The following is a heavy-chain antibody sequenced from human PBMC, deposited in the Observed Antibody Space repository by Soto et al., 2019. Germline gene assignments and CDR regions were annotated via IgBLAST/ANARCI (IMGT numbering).Heavy chain of an antibody. CDR2: ISGDATTT. D-gene: IGHD7-27*01. CDR3: VRGKLGSAFDI. J-gene: IGHJ3*02. CDR1: GFTFNSDW. Sequence: GGSLRLSCAASGFTFNSDWMHWVRQPPGKGLVWVSLISGDATTTNYADSVKGRFTISRDNAKNTLYLQMNSLRAEDTAVYYCVRGKLGSAFDIWGQGTKVTVSS. V-gene: IGHV3-74*01.